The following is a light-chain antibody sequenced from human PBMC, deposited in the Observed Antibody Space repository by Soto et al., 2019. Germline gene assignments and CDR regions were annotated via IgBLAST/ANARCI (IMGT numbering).Light chain of an antibody. Sequence: DIQMTQSPSSLSASVGDRVTITCRAGQSISSYLNWYQQKPGKAAKLLIYAASSLQSGVPSRFSGSGSGTDFTLTISSLQPEDFATYYCQQSYSTPITFGQGTRLEIK. CDR3: QQSYSTPIT. V-gene: IGKV1-39*01. J-gene: IGKJ5*01. CDR1: QSISSY. CDR2: AAS.